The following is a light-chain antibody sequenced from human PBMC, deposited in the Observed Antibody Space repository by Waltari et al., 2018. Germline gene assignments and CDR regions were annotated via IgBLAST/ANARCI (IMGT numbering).Light chain of an antibody. V-gene: IGKV2-29*02. CDR2: EVS. CDR3: MQGIHFPYT. Sequence: EIVMTQTPLSLSVTPGQPASISCVSGQSLLLSDGKTHLFWHLQKPGQSPQLLMSEVSRRVSGVPDRFSGSGSGTTFTLKISRVEAEDDGVYYCMQGIHFPYTFGQGTKLEIK. J-gene: IGKJ2*01. CDR1: QSLLLSDGKTH.